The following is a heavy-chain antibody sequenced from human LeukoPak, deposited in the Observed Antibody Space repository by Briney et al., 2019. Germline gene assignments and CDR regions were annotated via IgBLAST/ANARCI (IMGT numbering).Heavy chain of an antibody. J-gene: IGHJ4*02. Sequence: PSETLSLTCTVSGGSISSYYWSWIRQPPGKGLEWIGYIYYSGSTNYNPSLKSRVTISVVTSKNQFSLKLSSVTAADTAVYYCARRYGSGSSGTFDYWGQGTLVTVSS. CDR1: GGSISSYY. CDR2: IYYSGST. D-gene: IGHD3-10*01. CDR3: ARRYGSGSSGTFDY. V-gene: IGHV4-59*01.